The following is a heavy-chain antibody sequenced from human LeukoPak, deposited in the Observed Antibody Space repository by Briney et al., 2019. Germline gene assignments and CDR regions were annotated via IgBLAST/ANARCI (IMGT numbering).Heavy chain of an antibody. J-gene: IGHJ4*02. D-gene: IGHD2-15*01. CDR1: GFTFSSYG. CDR3: AKGYCSGGSCPLFDY. CDR2: ISYDGSNK. Sequence: GRSLRLSCAASGFTFSSYGMHWVRQAPGKGLEWVAVISYDGSNKHYADSVKGRFTISRDNSKNTLYLQMNSLRAEDTAVYYCAKGYCSGGSCPLFDYWGQGTLVTVSS. V-gene: IGHV3-30*18.